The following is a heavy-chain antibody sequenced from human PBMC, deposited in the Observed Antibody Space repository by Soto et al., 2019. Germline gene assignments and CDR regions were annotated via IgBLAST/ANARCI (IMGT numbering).Heavy chain of an antibody. Sequence: QVQLQQWGAGLLKPSETLSLTCAVYGGSFSSYYWTWIRQPPGTGLEWIGEINHSGSTNYNPSLKSRVSISVDTSKNQFSLKLTSVPAADTAVYYCARDKITGLFDYWGQGTLVTVSS. CDR2: INHSGST. CDR3: ARDKITGLFDY. V-gene: IGHV4-34*01. CDR1: GGSFSSYY. D-gene: IGHD2-8*02. J-gene: IGHJ4*02.